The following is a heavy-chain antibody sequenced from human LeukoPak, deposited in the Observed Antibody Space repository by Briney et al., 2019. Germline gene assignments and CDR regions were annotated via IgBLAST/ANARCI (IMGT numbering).Heavy chain of an antibody. D-gene: IGHD3-22*01. V-gene: IGHV1-24*01. CDR2: FDPEDGET. CDR1: GYTLTELS. CDR3: ATDLHYYDSSGYYVDY. J-gene: IGHJ4*02. Sequence: ASVKVSCKVSGYTLTELSMHWVRQAPGKGLEWMGGFDPEDGETIYAQKFQGRVTMTEDTSTDTAHMELSSLRSEDTAAYYCATDLHYYDSSGYYVDYWGQGTLVTVSS.